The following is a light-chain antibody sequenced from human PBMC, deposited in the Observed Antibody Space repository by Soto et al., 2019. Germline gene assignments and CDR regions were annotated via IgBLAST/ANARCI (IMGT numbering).Light chain of an antibody. CDR1: SSDVGAYNF. CDR2: EVT. CDR3: SSYTTSAPYV. V-gene: IGLV2-14*01. J-gene: IGLJ1*01. Sequence: QPVLTQPASVSGSPGQSITISCTGTSSDVGAYNFVSWYQHHPGRAPKLIIYEVTIRPSGVSNRFSGSKSGNTASLTISGLQAEDEADYYCSSYTTSAPYVFGSGPKLTVL.